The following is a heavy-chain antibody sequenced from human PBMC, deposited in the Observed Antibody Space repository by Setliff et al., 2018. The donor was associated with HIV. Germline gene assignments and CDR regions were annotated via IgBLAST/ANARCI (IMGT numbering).Heavy chain of an antibody. CDR2: ITHSGST. J-gene: IGHJ6*03. Sequence: SETLSLTCAVYGGSFSGYYWTWIRQPPGKGLEWIGEITHSGSTNYNPSLETRVTISVDTSKNQFSLKLSSVTAADTAVYYCAKGVAGLQYYYYYMDVWGKGSTVTISS. CDR3: AKGVAGLQYYYYYMDV. CDR1: GGSFSGYY. V-gene: IGHV4-34*01. D-gene: IGHD6-19*01.